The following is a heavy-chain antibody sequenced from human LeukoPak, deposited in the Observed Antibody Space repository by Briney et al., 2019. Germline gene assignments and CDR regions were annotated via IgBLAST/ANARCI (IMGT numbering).Heavy chain of an antibody. J-gene: IGHJ4*02. CDR1: GFTFSSYA. CDR2: ISGDGGST. V-gene: IGHV3-43*02. Sequence: PGGSLRLSCAASGFTFSSYAMHWVRQAPGKGLEWVSLISGDGGSTYYADSVKGRFTISRDNSKNSLYLQMNSLRTEDTALYYCAKDNYDSSGYMDYWGQGTLVTVSS. D-gene: IGHD3-22*01. CDR3: AKDNYDSSGYMDY.